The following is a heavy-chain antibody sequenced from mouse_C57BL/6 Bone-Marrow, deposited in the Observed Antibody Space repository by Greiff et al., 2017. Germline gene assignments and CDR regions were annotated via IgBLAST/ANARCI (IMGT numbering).Heavy chain of an antibody. V-gene: IGHV3-6*01. CDR3: ARDYGRSYVRYFDY. CDR1: GYSITSGYY. Sequence: DVKLVESGPGLVKPSQSLSLTCSVTGYSITSGYYWNWIRQFPGNKLEWMGYISYDGSNNYNPSLKNRISITRDTSKNQFFLKLNSVTTEDTATYYCARDYGRSYVRYFDYWGQGTTLTVSS. CDR2: ISYDGSN. J-gene: IGHJ2*01. D-gene: IGHD1-1*01.